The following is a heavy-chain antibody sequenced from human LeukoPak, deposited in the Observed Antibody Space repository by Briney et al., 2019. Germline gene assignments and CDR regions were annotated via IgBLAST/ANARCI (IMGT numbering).Heavy chain of an antibody. Sequence: PSETLSLTCTVSSDSISIGDYYWSWIRQPAGKGLEFIGYINKKGGTFYNPPLKSRVSISIDTSKNQFSLKLTSVTAADTAVYFCAREHKSYGDYPYYFDSWGQGTLVTVSS. CDR2: INKKGGT. CDR3: AREHKSYGDYPYYFDS. J-gene: IGHJ4*02. V-gene: IGHV4-30-4*01. CDR1: SDSISIGDYY. D-gene: IGHD4-17*01.